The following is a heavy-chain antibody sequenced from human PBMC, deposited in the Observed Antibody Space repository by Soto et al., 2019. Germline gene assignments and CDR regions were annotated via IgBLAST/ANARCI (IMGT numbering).Heavy chain of an antibody. CDR2: ISYDGSNR. V-gene: IGHV3-30*18. CDR1: GFTFSNYD. J-gene: IGHJ4*02. D-gene: IGHD2-15*01. CDR3: AKAAATYYCSGGYCYNYYFDS. Sequence: GGSLRLSCAASGFTFSNYDMHWVRQAPGKGLEWVAVISYDGSNRYYADSVRGRFTISRDNSKNTLYLQMNSLRADDTAVYYCAKAAATYYCSGGYCYNYYFDSWGQGTLVTVSS.